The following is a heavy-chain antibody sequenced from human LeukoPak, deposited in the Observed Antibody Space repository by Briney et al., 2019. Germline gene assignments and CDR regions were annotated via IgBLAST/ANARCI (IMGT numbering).Heavy chain of an antibody. D-gene: IGHD2-2*01. V-gene: IGHV4-34*01. J-gene: IGHJ5*02. CDR2: INHSGST. CDR3: ARTVWYCSSTSCYERWFDP. Sequence: SETLSLTCAVYGGSFSGYYWSWIRQPPGKGLEWIGEINHSGSTNYNPSLKSRVTMSVDTSKNQFSLKLSSVTAADTAVYYCARTVWYCSSTSCYERWFDPWGQGTLVTVSS. CDR1: GGSFSGYY.